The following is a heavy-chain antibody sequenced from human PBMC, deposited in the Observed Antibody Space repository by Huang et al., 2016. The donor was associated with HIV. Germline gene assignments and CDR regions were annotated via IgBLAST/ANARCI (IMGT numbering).Heavy chain of an antibody. CDR3: AYQQWLVGGLNH. V-gene: IGHV3-21*02. Sequence: EVELVESGGGLVEPGGSLRLSCAASGFAFSSSGMNWVRQAAVKGREGGALMGRYSSYIYYADSGKGRVTISRDNAKSSIYLQLDSLRAEDTAVYYCAYQQWLVGGLNHWGQGTLVVVSS. CDR2: MGRYSSYI. CDR1: GFAFSSSG. D-gene: IGHD6-19*01. J-gene: IGHJ5*02.